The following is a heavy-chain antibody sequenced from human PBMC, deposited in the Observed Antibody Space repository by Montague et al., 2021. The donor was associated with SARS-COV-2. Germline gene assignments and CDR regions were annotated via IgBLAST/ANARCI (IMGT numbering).Heavy chain of an antibody. CDR2: IYPDDSDI. J-gene: IGHJ3*02. V-gene: IGHV5-51*07. CDR1: GYSFSTYW. CDR3: ARGGRDGYNFGALDI. D-gene: IGHD5-24*01. Sequence: QSGAEVKKPGESLKISCKGSGYSFSTYWIGWVHQMPGKGLEWMAMIYPDDSDIIYSPSFQGQVTISGDKSINTAYLQWSSLKVSDTAMYYCARGGRDGYNFGALDIWGQGTMVTVS.